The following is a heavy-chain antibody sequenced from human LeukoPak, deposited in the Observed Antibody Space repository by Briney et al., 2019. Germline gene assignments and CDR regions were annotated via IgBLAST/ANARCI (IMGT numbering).Heavy chain of an antibody. V-gene: IGHV3-48*04. Sequence: GGSLRLSCAASGFTFSTYMNWIRQAPGKGLEWVAYISDGTSTMYYTDSEKGRFTISRDDATNSLYLEMNSLRAEDTAVYYCVARGGWARFDYWGQGTLVTVSS. CDR2: ISDGTSTM. D-gene: IGHD6-19*01. CDR3: VARGGWARFDY. J-gene: IGHJ4*02. CDR1: GFTFSTY.